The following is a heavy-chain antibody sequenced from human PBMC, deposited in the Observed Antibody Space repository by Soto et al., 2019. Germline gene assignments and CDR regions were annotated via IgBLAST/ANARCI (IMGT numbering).Heavy chain of an antibody. D-gene: IGHD4-17*01. J-gene: IGHJ4*02. CDR2: IKQDGSEK. Sequence: GGSLRLSCAASGFTFSSYQMNWVRQAPGKGLEWVANIKQDGSEKNYVDSVKGRFTISRDNAKNSLYLQMNSLRAEDTAVYYCVRGDYHLGIDYWGQGTLVTVSS. CDR1: GFTFSSYQ. V-gene: IGHV3-7*01. CDR3: VRGDYHLGIDY.